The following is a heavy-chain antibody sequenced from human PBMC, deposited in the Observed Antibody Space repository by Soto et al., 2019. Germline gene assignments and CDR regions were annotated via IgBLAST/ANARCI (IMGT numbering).Heavy chain of an antibody. CDR2: IYYSGST. CDR3: ARDSPIWYFDY. J-gene: IGHJ4*02. Sequence: SETLSLTCTVSGGSISSYYWSWIRQPPGKGLEWIGYIYYSGSTNYNPSLKSRVTISVDTSKNQFSLKLSSVTAADTAVYYCARDSPIWYFDYWGQGTLVTVSS. V-gene: IGHV4-59*01. CDR1: GGSISSYY.